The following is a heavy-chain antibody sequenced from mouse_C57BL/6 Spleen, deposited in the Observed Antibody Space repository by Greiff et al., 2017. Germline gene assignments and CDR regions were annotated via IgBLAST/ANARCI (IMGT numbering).Heavy chain of an antibody. D-gene: IGHD1-2*01. CDR2: IYPGDGDT. J-gene: IGHJ1*03. V-gene: IGHV1-82*01. CDR1: GYAFSSSW. CDR3: ARSSITTAPLDV. Sequence: VQLQQSGPELVKPGASVKISCKASGYAFSSSWMNWVKQRPGKGLEWIGRIYPGDGDTNYNGKFKGKATLTADKSSSTAYMQLSSLTSEDSAVYFCARSSITTAPLDVWGTGTTVTVSS.